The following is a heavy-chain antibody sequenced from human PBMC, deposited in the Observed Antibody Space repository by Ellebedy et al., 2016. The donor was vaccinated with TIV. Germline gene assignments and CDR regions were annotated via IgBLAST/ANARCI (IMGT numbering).Heavy chain of an antibody. Sequence: GESLKISXAASGFTFSSYARSWVRQAPGKGLEWVSAISGSGGSTYYADSVKGRFTISRDNSKNTLYLQMNSLRAEDTAVYYCARDRGGSYREPDYWGQGTLVTVSS. CDR3: ARDRGGSYREPDY. D-gene: IGHD1-26*01. CDR2: ISGSGGST. V-gene: IGHV3-23*01. J-gene: IGHJ4*02. CDR1: GFTFSSYA.